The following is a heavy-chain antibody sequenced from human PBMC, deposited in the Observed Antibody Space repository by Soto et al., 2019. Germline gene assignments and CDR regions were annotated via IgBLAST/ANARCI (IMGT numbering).Heavy chain of an antibody. Sequence: QVQLVQSGAEVKKPGSSVKVSCKASGGTFSSYAISWVRQAPGQGLEWMGGIIPIFGTADYAQKFQGRVTITADACTSTAYMELSRLRSEDTAVYYCARHLGGNHYYYGMDVWGQGTTVTVSS. CDR3: ARHLGGNHYYYGMDV. V-gene: IGHV1-69*12. CDR1: GGTFSSYA. CDR2: IIPIFGTA. J-gene: IGHJ6*02. D-gene: IGHD3-16*01.